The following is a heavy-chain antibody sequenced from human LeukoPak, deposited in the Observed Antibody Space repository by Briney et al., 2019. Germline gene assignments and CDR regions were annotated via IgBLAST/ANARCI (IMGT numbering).Heavy chain of an antibody. Sequence: GGSLRLPCAVSGFTFANAWMTWVRQAPGKGLEWVGRIKTKSDGGATDYATPVKGRFTISRDDSINTLYLQMNSLKTEDTAVYYCSSSGSRWDYFDYWGQGALVTVSS. CDR2: IKTKSDGGAT. CDR3: SSSGSRWDYFDY. CDR1: GFTFANAW. D-gene: IGHD6-13*01. J-gene: IGHJ4*02. V-gene: IGHV3-15*01.